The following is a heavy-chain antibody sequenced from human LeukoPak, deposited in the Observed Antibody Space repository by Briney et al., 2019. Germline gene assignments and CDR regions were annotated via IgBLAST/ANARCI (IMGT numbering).Heavy chain of an antibody. CDR1: GFTVSSHY. D-gene: IGHD3-16*01. J-gene: IGHJ4*02. CDR2: IYSGGST. Sequence: PGGSLRLSCEASGFTVSSHYMSWVRQAPGKGLEWVAVIYSGGSTYYADSVKGRFTISSDSSKNTLYLQMNSVRVEDAVVYYCARDGGEYWGQGTLVTVSS. CDR3: ARDGGEY. V-gene: IGHV3-66*02.